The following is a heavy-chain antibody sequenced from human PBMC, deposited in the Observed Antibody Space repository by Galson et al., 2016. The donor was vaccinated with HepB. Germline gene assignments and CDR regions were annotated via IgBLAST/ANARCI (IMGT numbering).Heavy chain of an antibody. CDR2: FSGRTGRT. CDR1: GFTFSSSA. CDR3: AKRMQVGAGTPGYFDY. D-gene: IGHD6-19*01. Sequence: SLRLSCAASGFTFSSSAMSWVRQAPGKGLEWVSAFSGRTGRTYYADYVKGRFTISRDSSKNTLSLQMNSLRADDTAVYYCAKRMQVGAGTPGYFDYWGQGTLVTVSS. J-gene: IGHJ4*02. V-gene: IGHV3-23*01.